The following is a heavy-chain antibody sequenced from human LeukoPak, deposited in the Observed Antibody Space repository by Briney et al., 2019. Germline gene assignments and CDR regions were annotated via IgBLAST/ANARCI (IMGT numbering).Heavy chain of an antibody. Sequence: ASVKVSCKASGYTFTSYDINWVRQATGQGLEWMGWMNPNSGNTGYAQKFQGRVTMTRNTSISTAYMELSSLRSEDTAVYYCARPYYYDSSGYVDAFDIWGQGTMVTVSS. CDR1: GYTFTSYD. CDR2: MNPNSGNT. D-gene: IGHD3-22*01. CDR3: ARPYYYDSSGYVDAFDI. J-gene: IGHJ3*02. V-gene: IGHV1-8*01.